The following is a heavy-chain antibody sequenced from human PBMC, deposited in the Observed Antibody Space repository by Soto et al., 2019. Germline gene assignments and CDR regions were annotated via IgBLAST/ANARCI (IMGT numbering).Heavy chain of an antibody. J-gene: IGHJ6*02. CDR1: GYTFTSYA. V-gene: IGHV1-3*01. D-gene: IGHD5-18*01. CDR3: ARGGDTAMVPYPYYYYGMDV. Sequence: GASVKVSCKASGYTFTSYAMHWVRQAPGQRLEWMGWINAGNGNTKYSQKFQGRVTITRDTSASTAYMELSSLRSEDTAVYYCARGGDTAMVPYPYYYYGMDVWGQGTTVTVSS. CDR2: INAGNGNT.